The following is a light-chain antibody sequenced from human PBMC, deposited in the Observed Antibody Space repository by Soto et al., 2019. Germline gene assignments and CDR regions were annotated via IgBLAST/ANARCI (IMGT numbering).Light chain of an antibody. CDR1: QSVSRY. CDR3: QQRFSWPPT. Sequence: EIGLTQSPATLSLSPGDRATLSCRASQSVSRYLAGYQQKPGQAPRLLIHDTSTRATGVPDTFSGSGSGTEFTLTISGLESEDSAMYYCQQRFSWPPTFGGGTHVEIK. CDR2: DTS. J-gene: IGKJ4*01. V-gene: IGKV3-11*01.